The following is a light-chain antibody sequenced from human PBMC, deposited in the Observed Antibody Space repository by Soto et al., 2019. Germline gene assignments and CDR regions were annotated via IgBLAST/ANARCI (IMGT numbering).Light chain of an antibody. V-gene: IGKV3D-7*01. CDR3: QHRSSWPLT. CDR2: GAS. CDR1: QSVSTSY. J-gene: IGKJ4*01. Sequence: EIVMTQSPATLSLSPGERATLSCRASQSVSTSYLSWYQQKPGQAPRLLIYGASTRATGIPARFSGSGSGTDFTLTISSLQPEDFAVYYCQHRSSWPLTFGGGTKVEIK.